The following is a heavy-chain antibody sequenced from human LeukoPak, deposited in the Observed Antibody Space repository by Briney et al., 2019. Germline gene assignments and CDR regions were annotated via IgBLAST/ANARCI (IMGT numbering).Heavy chain of an antibody. J-gene: IGHJ4*02. CDR2: IYYSGST. CDR3: ARGEDRDGYNLPFDY. Sequence: PSETLSLTCAVSGGSISSSNWWSWVRQHPGKGLEWIGYIYYSGSTYYNPSLESRITISIDTSKNQFSLKLSSVTAADTAVYYCARGEDRDGYNLPFDYWGQGTLVTVSS. CDR1: GGSISSSNW. V-gene: IGHV4-31*11. D-gene: IGHD5-24*01.